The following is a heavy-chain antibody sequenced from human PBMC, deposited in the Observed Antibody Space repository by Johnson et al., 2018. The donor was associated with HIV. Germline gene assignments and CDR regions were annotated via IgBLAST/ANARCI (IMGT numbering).Heavy chain of an antibody. J-gene: IGHJ3*02. CDR1: GFTFSSYA. V-gene: IGHV3-30*04. D-gene: IGHD6-13*01. CDR2: ISYDGSNK. Sequence: QVQLVESGGGVVQPGRSLRLSCAASGFTFSSYAMHWVRQAPGKGLEWVAVISYDGSNKYYADSVKGRFTISRDNSKNTLYLQMNRLKTEDTAVDYCTRSIAATGRDALDIWGQGTMVTVSS. CDR3: TRSIAATGRDALDI.